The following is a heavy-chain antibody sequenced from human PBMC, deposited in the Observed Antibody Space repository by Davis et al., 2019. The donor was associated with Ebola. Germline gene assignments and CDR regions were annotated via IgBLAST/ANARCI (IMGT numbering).Heavy chain of an antibody. D-gene: IGHD1-14*01. J-gene: IGHJ6*02. CDR2: ISSSSTTK. Sequence: GGSLRLSCAASGFTFSSYSMNWVRQAPGRGLEWVSYISSSSTTKYYADSVKGRFTISRDNAKNSLYLQMNSLRDEDTAVYYCARFRGNPGYYYYGMDVWGQGTTVTVSS. V-gene: IGHV3-48*02. CDR1: GFTFSSYS. CDR3: ARFRGNPGYYYYGMDV.